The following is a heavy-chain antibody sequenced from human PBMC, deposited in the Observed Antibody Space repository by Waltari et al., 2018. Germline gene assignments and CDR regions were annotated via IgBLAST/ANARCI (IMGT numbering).Heavy chain of an antibody. V-gene: IGHV3-33*01. CDR3: AHSSSGVFDY. J-gene: IGHJ4*02. Sequence: QVQLVESGGGVVQPGRSLRLSCAASGFTFSSYGMHWVRQAPGKGLEWVAVIWYDGSNRDYAAAVKCRFTISRDNSKSTLYLKMNSLRAEDTAVYYCAHSSSGVFDYWGQGTLVTVSS. D-gene: IGHD6-13*01. CDR2: IWYDGSNR. CDR1: GFTFSSYG.